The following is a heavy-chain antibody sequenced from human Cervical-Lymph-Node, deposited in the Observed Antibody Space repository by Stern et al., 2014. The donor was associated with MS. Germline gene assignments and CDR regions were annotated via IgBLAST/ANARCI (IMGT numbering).Heavy chain of an antibody. V-gene: IGHV3-21*01. J-gene: IGHJ4*02. CDR1: GFTFSSYS. CDR3: ARGGDYCSSTSCYFDY. CDR2: ISSSSSYR. Sequence: EMQLVESGGGLVKPGGSLRLSCAASGFTFSSYSMNWVRQAPGKGLEWVSSISSSSSYRSYADSVKGRFTISRDNAKNSLYLQMNSLRAEDTAVYYCARGGDYCSSTSCYFDYWGQGTLVTVSS. D-gene: IGHD2-2*01.